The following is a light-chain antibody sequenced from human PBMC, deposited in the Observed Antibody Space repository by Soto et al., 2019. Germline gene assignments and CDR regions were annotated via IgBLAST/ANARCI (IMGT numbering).Light chain of an antibody. CDR2: GAS. CDR1: QSISTND. Sequence: ELLLTQSPGTLSLSPGERATLSCRASQSISTNDLAWYQQKPGQAPRLLIYGASSRATGTPDRFSGSGSGTDFTLTISRLESEDFAVYYCQQYGTSPETFGQGTKVEIK. CDR3: QQYGTSPET. V-gene: IGKV3-20*01. J-gene: IGKJ1*01.